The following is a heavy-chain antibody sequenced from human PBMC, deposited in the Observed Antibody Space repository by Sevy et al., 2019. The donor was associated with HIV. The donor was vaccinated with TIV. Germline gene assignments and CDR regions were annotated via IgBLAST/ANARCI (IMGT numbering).Heavy chain of an antibody. CDR2: IYPGDSET. CDR3: ARYINNNGMDV. D-gene: IGHD2-8*01. J-gene: IGHJ6*02. Sequence: GESLKISCKASVYRFNTYWINWVRQMPGKGLEWMGVIYPGDSETLYSPSVQGQVVISADKSSSTAYLQWSSLEASDTATYYCARYINNNGMDVWGQGTTVTVSS. V-gene: IGHV5-51*01. CDR1: VYRFNTYW.